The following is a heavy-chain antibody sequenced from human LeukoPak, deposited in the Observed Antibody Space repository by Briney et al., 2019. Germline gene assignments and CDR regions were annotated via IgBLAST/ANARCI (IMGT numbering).Heavy chain of an antibody. Sequence: ASVTVSCKVSGYTLTELSMHWVRQAPGKGLEWMGGFDPEDGETIYAQKFQGRVTMTEDTSTDTAYMELSSLRSEDTAVYYCATAEIWSSGWTDGMDVWGQGTTVTVSS. V-gene: IGHV1-24*01. CDR3: ATAEIWSSGWTDGMDV. D-gene: IGHD6-19*01. J-gene: IGHJ6*02. CDR2: FDPEDGET. CDR1: GYTLTELS.